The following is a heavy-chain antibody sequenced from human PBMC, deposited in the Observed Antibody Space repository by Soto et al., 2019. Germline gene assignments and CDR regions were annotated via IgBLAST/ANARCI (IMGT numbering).Heavy chain of an antibody. CDR1: GGSISSGDYY. J-gene: IGHJ6*02. CDR2: IYYSGST. D-gene: IGHD4-4*01. CDR3: ARATALYGMDV. Sequence: SETLSLTCTVSGGSISSGDYYWSWIRQPPGKGLEWIGYIYYSGSTYYNPSLKSRVTISVDTSKNQFSLKLSSVTAAGTAVYYCARATALYGMDVWGQGTTVTVSS. V-gene: IGHV4-30-4*01.